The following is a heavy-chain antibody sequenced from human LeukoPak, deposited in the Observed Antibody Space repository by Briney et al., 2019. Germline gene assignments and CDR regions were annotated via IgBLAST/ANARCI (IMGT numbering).Heavy chain of an antibody. CDR3: ARGNITIFGVVPNGAFDI. D-gene: IGHD3-3*01. Sequence: SVKVSCKASGGTFSSYAISWVRQAPGQGLEWMGGIIPIFGTANYAQKFQGRVTITADESTSTAYTELSSLRSEDTAVYYCARGNITIFGVVPNGAFDIWGQGTMVTVSS. CDR1: GGTFSSYA. V-gene: IGHV1-69*13. CDR2: IIPIFGTA. J-gene: IGHJ3*02.